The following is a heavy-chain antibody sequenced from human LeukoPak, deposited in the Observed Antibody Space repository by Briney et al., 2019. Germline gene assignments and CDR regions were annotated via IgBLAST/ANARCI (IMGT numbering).Heavy chain of an antibody. CDR1: GFTFSTYA. Sequence: PGRSLRLSCAASGFTFSTYAMHWVRQVPGKGLEWVAVISNDGRNKYCADSVKGRFTISRDNSKNTLHLQMNSLRAEDTAVFHCARDWVTTWHYGMDVWGQGTTVTVSS. J-gene: IGHJ6*02. V-gene: IGHV3-30*04. CDR2: ISNDGRNK. CDR3: ARDWVTTWHYGMDV. D-gene: IGHD4-17*01.